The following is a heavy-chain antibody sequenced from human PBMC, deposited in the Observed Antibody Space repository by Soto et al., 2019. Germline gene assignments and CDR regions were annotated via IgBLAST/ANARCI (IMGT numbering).Heavy chain of an antibody. CDR3: ARGGGAAYYYDSRGYYQD. V-gene: IGHV1-18*04. D-gene: IGHD3-22*01. J-gene: IGHJ4*02. CDR1: GYTFTNYG. Sequence: GASVKVSCKASGYTFTNYGINWVRQAPGQGLEWMGWISPYNGNTNYAQKLQGRVTMTTDTSTSTAYMELRSLRSDDTAVYYCARGGGAAYYYDSRGYYQDWGQGILVTFSS. CDR2: ISPYNGNT.